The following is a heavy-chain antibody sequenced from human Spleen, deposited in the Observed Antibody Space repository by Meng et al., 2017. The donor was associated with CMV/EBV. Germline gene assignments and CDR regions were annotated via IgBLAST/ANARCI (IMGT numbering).Heavy chain of an antibody. Sequence: LSLTCAASGFTFSTYSMNWVRQAPGKGLEWVSSISSSSTYIYYADSLKGRFTISRDNAKKSLYLQMTSLRAEDTALYYCVKDMYRGGYSYGYLPYDWGQGTLVTVSS. V-gene: IGHV3-21*04. D-gene: IGHD5-18*01. J-gene: IGHJ4*02. CDR3: VKDMYRGGYSYGYLPYD. CDR1: GFTFSTYS. CDR2: ISSSSTYI.